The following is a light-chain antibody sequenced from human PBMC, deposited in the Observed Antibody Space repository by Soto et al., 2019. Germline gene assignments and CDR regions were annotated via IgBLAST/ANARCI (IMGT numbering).Light chain of an antibody. CDR3: QKYNSAPLT. Sequence: DIQMTQSPSSLSASVGDRVTITCRASQDIKNYLAWYQQGAGKVPKLLIYAASTLQSGVPSRSSGSGSGTDFTLTISSLQPEDVATYYCQKYNSAPLTFGGGTKVEIK. V-gene: IGKV1-27*01. J-gene: IGKJ4*01. CDR2: AAS. CDR1: QDIKNY.